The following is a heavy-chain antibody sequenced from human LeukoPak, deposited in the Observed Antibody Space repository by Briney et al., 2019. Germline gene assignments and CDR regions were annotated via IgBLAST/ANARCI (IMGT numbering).Heavy chain of an antibody. CDR2: ISAYNGKI. Sequence: ASVKVSCKASGYTFTTYGISWVRQAPRQGLEWMGWISAYNGKINYAHKFQGRVTMTTDTSTSTAYMELRSLRSDDTAVYYCARDSPMPGYSSSKDAFDIWGQGTRVTVSS. V-gene: IGHV1-18*01. CDR1: GYTFTTYG. D-gene: IGHD5-12*01. CDR3: ARDSPMPGYSSSKDAFDI. J-gene: IGHJ3*02.